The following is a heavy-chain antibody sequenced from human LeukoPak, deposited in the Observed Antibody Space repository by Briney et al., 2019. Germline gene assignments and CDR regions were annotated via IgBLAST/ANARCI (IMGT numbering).Heavy chain of an antibody. Sequence: KPSETLSLTCTVSGYSISSGYYWGWIRQPPGKGLEWIGSIYHSGSTYYNPSLKSRVTISVDTSKNQFSLKLSSVTAADTAVYYCAKRSGIAVAGAFDYWGQGTLVTVSS. CDR2: IYHSGST. V-gene: IGHV4-38-2*02. CDR1: GYSISSGYY. CDR3: AKRSGIAVAGAFDY. D-gene: IGHD6-19*01. J-gene: IGHJ4*02.